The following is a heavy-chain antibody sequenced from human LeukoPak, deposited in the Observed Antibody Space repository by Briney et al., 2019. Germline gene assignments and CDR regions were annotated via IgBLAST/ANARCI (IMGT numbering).Heavy chain of an antibody. CDR1: GFTFSSYS. Sequence: GGSLRLSCAASGFTFSSYSMNWVRQAPGKGLEWVSYISSSSSTIYYADSVKGRFTNSRDNAKNSRYLQMNSLRAEDTAVYYCTRIAVADPNDYWGQGTLVTVSS. CDR3: TRIAVADPNDY. CDR2: ISSSSSTI. V-gene: IGHV3-48*01. D-gene: IGHD6-19*01. J-gene: IGHJ4*02.